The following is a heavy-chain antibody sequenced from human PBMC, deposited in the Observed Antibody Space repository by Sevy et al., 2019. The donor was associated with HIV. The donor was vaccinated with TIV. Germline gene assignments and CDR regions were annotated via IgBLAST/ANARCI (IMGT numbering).Heavy chain of an antibody. CDR2: INPSGGRT. Sequence: ASVKVSCKASGYTFTSYYMHWVRQAPGQGLERMGIINPSGGRTSYAQKFQGRVTMTRETSKSTVYMELSSRRSEATAVYYCARSKTTIVVFDYWGQGTLVTVSS. CDR1: GYTFTSYY. CDR3: ARSKTTIVVFDY. D-gene: IGHD3-22*01. V-gene: IGHV1-46*01. J-gene: IGHJ4*02.